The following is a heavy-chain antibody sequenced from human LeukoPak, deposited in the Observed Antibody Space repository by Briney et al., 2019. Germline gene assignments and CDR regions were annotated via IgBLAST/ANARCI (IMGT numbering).Heavy chain of an antibody. J-gene: IGHJ4*02. D-gene: IGHD3-10*01. CDR1: GGSISSYY. V-gene: IGHV4-59*01. Sequence: SETLSLTCTVSGGSISSYYWSWIRQPPGKGLEWIGYIYYSGSTNYNPSLKSRVTISVDTSKNQFSLKLSSVTAADTAVYYCARVGRYYYALYYFDYWGQGTLVTVSS. CDR3: ARVGRYYYALYYFDY. CDR2: IYYSGST.